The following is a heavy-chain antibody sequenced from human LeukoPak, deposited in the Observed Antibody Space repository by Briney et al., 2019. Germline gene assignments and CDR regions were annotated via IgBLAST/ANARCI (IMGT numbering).Heavy chain of an antibody. CDR1: GFTFNRFY. J-gene: IGHJ4*02. CDR2: ISSNGATT. Sequence: GSLRLSCSASGFTFNRFYLHWVRQAPGKGLEFVSHISSNGATTYYAGSVKGRFTISRDNSKNTLYLQMSSLRAGDTAVYYCVKDRSIAAPNNDFFDSWGQGALVTVSS. D-gene: IGHD6-6*01. CDR3: VKDRSIAAPNNDFFDS. V-gene: IGHV3-64D*06.